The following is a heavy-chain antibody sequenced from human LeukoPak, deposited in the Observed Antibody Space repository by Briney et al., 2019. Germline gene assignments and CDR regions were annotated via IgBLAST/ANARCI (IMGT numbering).Heavy chain of an antibody. CDR2: IKQDGSEK. D-gene: IGHD2-15*01. CDR3: ARRGWYFSGFDY. V-gene: IGHV3-7*01. J-gene: IGHJ4*02. CDR1: GFTFSSYG. Sequence: GGSLRLSCAASGFTFSSYGMSWVRQAPGKGLEWVANIKQDGSEKYYVDSVKGRFTISRDNAKNSLYLQMNSLRAEDTAVYYCARRGWYFSGFDYWGQGTLVTVSS.